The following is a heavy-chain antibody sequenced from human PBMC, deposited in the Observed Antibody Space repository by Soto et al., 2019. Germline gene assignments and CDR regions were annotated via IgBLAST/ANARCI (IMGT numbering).Heavy chain of an antibody. CDR1: GGSISSSSYY. V-gene: IGHV4-39*01. J-gene: IGHJ4*02. D-gene: IGHD2-15*01. CDR2: IYYSGST. Sequence: QLQLQESGPGLVKPSETLSLTCTVSGGSISSSSYYWGWIRQPPGKGLEWMGSIYYSGSTYYNPSLKSRVTLSVDTSKNQFSLKLSSVTAADTAVYYCARRLPDDYWGQGTLVTVSS. CDR3: ARRLPDDY.